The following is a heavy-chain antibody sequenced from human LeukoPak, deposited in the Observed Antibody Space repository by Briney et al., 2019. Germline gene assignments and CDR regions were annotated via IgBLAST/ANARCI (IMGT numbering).Heavy chain of an antibody. J-gene: IGHJ6*02. CDR2: IIPIFGTA. D-gene: IGHD6-13*01. V-gene: IGHV1-69*01. CDR3: ARDQEQQLVPDYYYYGMDV. Sequence: SVKVSCKASGGTFSSYAISWVRQAPGQGLEWMGGIIPIFGTANYAQKFQGRVTFTADESTSTAYMELSSLRSEDTAVYYCARDQEQQLVPDYYYYGMDVWGQGTTVTVSS. CDR1: GGTFSSYA.